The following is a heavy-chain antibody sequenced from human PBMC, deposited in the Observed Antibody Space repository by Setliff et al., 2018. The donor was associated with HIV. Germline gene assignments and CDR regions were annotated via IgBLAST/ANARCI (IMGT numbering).Heavy chain of an antibody. V-gene: IGHV3-48*03. D-gene: IGHD6-6*01. J-gene: IGHJ4*02. CDR3: ARDTGQLVYYFDS. Sequence: GGSLRLSCAASGFSFSSYEMNWVRQAPGKGLEWISYISSSGNTIYYADSVKGRFTISRDNAKNSLYLQMSSLRAEDTAVYFCARDTGQLVYYFDSWGQGTLVTVSS. CDR2: ISSSGNTI. CDR1: GFSFSSYE.